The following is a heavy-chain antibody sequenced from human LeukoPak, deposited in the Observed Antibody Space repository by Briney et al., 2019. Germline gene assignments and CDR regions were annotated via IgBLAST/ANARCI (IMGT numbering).Heavy chain of an antibody. CDR2: ISGSGRTT. CDR3: AKAPGPVY. V-gene: IGHV3-23*01. Sequence: AMSWVRQAPXXXLEWVSAISGSGRTTYYADSVKGRFTISRDNSKNTLYLQMNSLRAEDTAVYYCAKAPGPVYWGQGTLVTVSS. J-gene: IGHJ4*02. D-gene: IGHD2-8*02. CDR1: A.